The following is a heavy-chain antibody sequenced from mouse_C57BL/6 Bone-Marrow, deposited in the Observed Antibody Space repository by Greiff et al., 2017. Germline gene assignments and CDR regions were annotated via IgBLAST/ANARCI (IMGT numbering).Heavy chain of an antibody. D-gene: IGHD2-3*01. V-gene: IGHV1-19*01. CDR1: GYTFTDYY. CDR2: INPYNGGT. Sequence: VQLQQSGPVLVKPGASVKMSCKASGYTFTDYYMNWVKQSHGKSLEWIGVINPYNGGTSYNQKFKGKATLTVDKSSSTAYMELNSLTSEDSAVYYCARVGGDGYYGAYWGQGTLVTVSA. J-gene: IGHJ3*01. CDR3: ARVGGDGYYGAY.